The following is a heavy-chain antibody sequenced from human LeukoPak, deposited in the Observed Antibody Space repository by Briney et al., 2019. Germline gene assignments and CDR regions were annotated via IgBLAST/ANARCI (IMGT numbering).Heavy chain of an antibody. J-gene: IGHJ4*02. V-gene: IGHV3-23*01. D-gene: IGHD3-3*01. CDR2: ISGSGGST. CDR1: GFTFGDYA. CDR3: AKTPVRRFPLYFDY. Sequence: GGSLRLSCTASGFTFGDYAMSWVRQAPGKGLEWVSGISGSGGSTDYADSLKGRFTISRDNSKNTLYLQMNSLRAEDTAVYYCAKTPVRRFPLYFDYWGQGTLVTVSS.